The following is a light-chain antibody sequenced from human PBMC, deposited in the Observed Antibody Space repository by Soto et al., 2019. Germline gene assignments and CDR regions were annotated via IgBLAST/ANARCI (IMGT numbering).Light chain of an antibody. CDR2: DVS. V-gene: IGLV2-11*01. CDR1: SSDVGGYNY. Sequence: QSVLTQPRSVSGSPGQSVTISCTGTSSDVGGYNYVSWYQQHPGKAPKLMIYDVSKRPSGVPDRFSGSKSGNTASLTISGPQVEDGADYYCCHYAGSYTVVFGGGPNLTV. CDR3: CHYAGSYTVV. J-gene: IGLJ2*01.